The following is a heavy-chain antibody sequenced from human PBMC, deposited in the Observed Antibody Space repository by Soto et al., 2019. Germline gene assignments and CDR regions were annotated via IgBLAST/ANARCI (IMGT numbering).Heavy chain of an antibody. V-gene: IGHV4-30-4*01. D-gene: IGHD3-10*01. CDR2: IYYSGST. CDR3: ARDVGWFGELLPNSYNWFDP. J-gene: IGHJ5*02. CDR1: GGSISSGDYY. Sequence: SETLSLTCTVSGGSISSGDYYWSWIRQPPGKGLEWIGYIYYSGSTYYNPSLKSRVTISVDTSKNQFSLKLSSVTAADTAMYYCARDVGWFGELLPNSYNWFDPWGQGTLVTVSS.